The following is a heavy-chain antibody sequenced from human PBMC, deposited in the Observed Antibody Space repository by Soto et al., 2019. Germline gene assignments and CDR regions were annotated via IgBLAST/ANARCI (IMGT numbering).Heavy chain of an antibody. CDR2: IYYSGST. J-gene: IGHJ3*02. Sequence: SETLSLTCTVSGGSISSGGYYWSWIRQHPGKGLEWIGYIYYSGSTYYNPSLKSRVTISVDTSKNQFSLKLSSVTAADTAVYYCARXCSGGSCYPRSDDAFDIWGQGTMVTVSS. CDR3: ARXCSGGSCYPRSDDAFDI. D-gene: IGHD2-15*01. V-gene: IGHV4-31*03. CDR1: GGSISSGGYY.